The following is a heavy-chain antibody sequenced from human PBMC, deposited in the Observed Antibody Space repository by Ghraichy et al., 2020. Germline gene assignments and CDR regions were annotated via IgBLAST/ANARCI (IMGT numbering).Heavy chain of an antibody. V-gene: IGHV1-18*04. J-gene: IGHJ6*02. CDR3: ASGGAYDYGDVYGMDV. CDR1: GYTFTSYG. CDR2: ISAYNGNT. Sequence: ASVKVSCKASGYTFTSYGISWVRQAPGQGLEWMGWISAYNGNTNYAQKLQGRVTMTTDTSTSTAYMELRSLRSDDTAVYYCASGGAYDYGDVYGMDVWGQGTTVTVSS. D-gene: IGHD4-17*01.